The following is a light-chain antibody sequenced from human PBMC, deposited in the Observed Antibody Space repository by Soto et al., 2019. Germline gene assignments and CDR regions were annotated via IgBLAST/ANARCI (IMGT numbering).Light chain of an antibody. CDR1: QSVSSY. V-gene: IGKV3-11*01. CDR3: QQRSHSIT. J-gene: IGKJ5*01. CDR2: DAS. Sequence: EIVLTQSPATLSLSPGERATLSCRASQSVSSYLAWYQQKPGQAPRLLIYDASNRATGIPARFSGSGSGTDFTLTIISLEPEEFAVYYCQQRSHSITFGQGTRLEIK.